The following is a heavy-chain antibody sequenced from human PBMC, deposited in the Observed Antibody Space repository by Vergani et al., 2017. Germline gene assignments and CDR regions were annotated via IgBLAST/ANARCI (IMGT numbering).Heavy chain of an antibody. CDR2: IYHSGSS. Sequence: QVQLQESGPGLVKPSETLSLTCAVSGYSISSGYYWGWIRQPPGKGLEWIGSIYHSGSSYYNPSLKSRVTISVDTSKNQFSLKLSSVTAADTAVYYCARHPSYGDYSVDYWGQGTLVTVSS. V-gene: IGHV4-38-2*01. CDR1: GYSISSGYY. J-gene: IGHJ4*02. CDR3: ARHPSYGDYSVDY. D-gene: IGHD4-17*01.